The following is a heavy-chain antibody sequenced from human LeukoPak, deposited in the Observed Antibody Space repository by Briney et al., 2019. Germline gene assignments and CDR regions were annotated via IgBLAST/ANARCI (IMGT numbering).Heavy chain of an antibody. J-gene: IGHJ3*02. D-gene: IGHD6-13*01. CDR3: ATGSSWYEGLDAFDI. V-gene: IGHV3-9*01. Sequence: GRSLRLSCAASGFTFDDYAMHWVRQAPGKGLEWVSGISWNSGSIGYADSVKGRFTISRDNAKNSLYLQMNSLRAEDTALYYCATGSSWYEGLDAFDIWGQGTMVTVSS. CDR1: GFTFDDYA. CDR2: ISWNSGSI.